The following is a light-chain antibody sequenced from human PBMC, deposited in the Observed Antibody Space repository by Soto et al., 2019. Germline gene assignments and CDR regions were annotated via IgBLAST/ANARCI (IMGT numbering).Light chain of an antibody. CDR1: QGIRSA. CDR3: QQFNSYPLT. J-gene: IGKJ5*01. CDR2: GAS. Sequence: AIQLTQSPSSLSASVGDRLTVTCRASQGIRSALAWYQHKPGQAPNLLISGASNLESGVPSRFSGSGSGTDFTLNISSLQPEDFATYYCQQFNSYPLTFGQGTRLEIK. V-gene: IGKV1-13*02.